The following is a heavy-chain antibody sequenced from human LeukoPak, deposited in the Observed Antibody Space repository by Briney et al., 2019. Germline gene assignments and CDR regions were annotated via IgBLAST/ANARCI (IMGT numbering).Heavy chain of an antibody. CDR2: ISGSGGST. J-gene: IGHJ4*02. CDR3: AKARYCSGGSCYSSYYFDY. D-gene: IGHD2-15*01. V-gene: IGHV3-23*01. Sequence: GGSLRLSCTASGFTFSNFFMSWVRQSPGKGLEWVSAISGSGGSTYYADSVKGRFTISRDNSKNTLYLQMNSLRAEDTAVYYCAKARYCSGGSCYSSYYFDYWGQGTLVTVSS. CDR1: GFTFSNFF.